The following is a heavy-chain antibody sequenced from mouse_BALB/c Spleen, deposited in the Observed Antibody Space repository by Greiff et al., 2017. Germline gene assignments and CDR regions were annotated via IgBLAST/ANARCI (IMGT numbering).Heavy chain of an antibody. CDR3: ARRPHYYGSSDVGYFDV. CDR2: IYPGDGDT. Sequence: VQLQQSGAELVRPGSSVKISSKASGYAFSSYWMNWVKQRPGQGLEWIGQIYPGDGDTNYNGKFKGKATLTADKSSSTAYMQLSSLTSEDSAVYFCARRPHYYGSSDVGYFDVWGAGTTVTVSS. CDR1: GYAFSSYW. V-gene: IGHV1-80*01. D-gene: IGHD1-1*01. J-gene: IGHJ1*01.